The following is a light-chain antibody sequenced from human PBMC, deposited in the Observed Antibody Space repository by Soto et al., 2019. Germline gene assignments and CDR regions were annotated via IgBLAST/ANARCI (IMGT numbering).Light chain of an antibody. CDR2: GAS. J-gene: IGKJ1*01. CDR1: QTMRSSH. V-gene: IGKV3-15*01. Sequence: EIVLTQSPGTLSLSPGERATLSCRASQTMRSSHLAWYQQKPGQAPRLLIYGASTRATGIPARFSGSGSGTEFTLTISSLQSEDFAVYYCQQYNNWWTFGQGTKVDIK. CDR3: QQYNNWWT.